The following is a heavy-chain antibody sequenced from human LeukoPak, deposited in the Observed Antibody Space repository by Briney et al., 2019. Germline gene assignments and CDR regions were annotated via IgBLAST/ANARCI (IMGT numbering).Heavy chain of an antibody. CDR3: AKGSTGSNWFDS. CDR1: GFTFSTYS. J-gene: IGHJ5*01. D-gene: IGHD3-10*01. CDR2: ISTSSSYI. Sequence: GGPLRLSCAASGFTFSTYSMNWVRQAPGKGMEWVSSISTSSSYIYYADSVKGRFTISVDNAKNSLYLQMNSLRAEDTALYYCAKGSTGSNWFDSWGQGTLVTVSS. V-gene: IGHV3-21*04.